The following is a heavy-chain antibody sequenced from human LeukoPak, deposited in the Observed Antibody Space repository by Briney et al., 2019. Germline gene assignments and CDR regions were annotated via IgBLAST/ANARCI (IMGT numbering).Heavy chain of an antibody. CDR1: GCTFSDYW. D-gene: IGHD6-6*01. CDR2: IKQDGSKR. CDR3: ARRGGSSSRRSPIDY. V-gene: IGHV3-7*01. Sequence: GGSLRLSCTASGCTFSDYWMTWVRQAPGKGPEWVANIKQDGSKRYYVDSVRGRFTISRDNAKNSLFLQMNGLRAEDTAVYYCARRGGSSSRRSPIDYWGQGTLVTVSS. J-gene: IGHJ4*02.